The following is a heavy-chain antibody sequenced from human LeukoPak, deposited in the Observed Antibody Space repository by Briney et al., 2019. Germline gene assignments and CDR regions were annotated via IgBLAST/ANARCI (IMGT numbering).Heavy chain of an antibody. CDR1: GGTFSSYA. J-gene: IGHJ6*02. Sequence: GASVKVSCKASGGTFSSYAISWVRQAPGQGLEWMGRIIPILGIANYAQKFQGRVTITADKSTSTAYMELSSLRSEDTAVYDCARVKDYYYYYGMDVGGQGTTVTVSS. V-gene: IGHV1-69*04. CDR2: IIPILGIA. CDR3: ARVKDYYYYYGMDV.